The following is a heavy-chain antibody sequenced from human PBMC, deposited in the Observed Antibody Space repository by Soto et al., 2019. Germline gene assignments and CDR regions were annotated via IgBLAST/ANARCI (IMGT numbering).Heavy chain of an antibody. D-gene: IGHD3-16*01. CDR3: AKEGGSIGGWFGRKFDS. CDR2: ISSGGTTT. V-gene: IGHV3-23*01. CDR1: VFSFSTHA. J-gene: IGHJ4*02. Sequence: TGGSLRLSCAASVFSFSTHAMSWVRQARGKGLEWVSSISSGGTTTFYAASVEGRFTISRDKSKNTLYLQMNSLRADDTAVYFCAKEGGSIGGWFGRKFDSWGQGTQVTVSS.